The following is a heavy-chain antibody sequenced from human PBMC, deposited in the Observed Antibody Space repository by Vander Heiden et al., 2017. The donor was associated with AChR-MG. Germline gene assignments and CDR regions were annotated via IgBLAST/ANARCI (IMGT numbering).Heavy chain of an antibody. Sequence: QVQLQESGPGLVKPSETLSLTCTVSGVSISSNYWSWMRQPAGKGLEWIGRICTSGSTDYNPSLKSRVTMSGDTSKNQFSLKLSSVTAGGTAVYYCARGGATGTTFYYYYGMDVWGQGTTVTVSS. V-gene: IGHV4-4*07. CDR3: ARGGATGTTFYYYYGMDV. D-gene: IGHD1-1*01. J-gene: IGHJ6*02. CDR1: GVSISSNY. CDR2: ICTSGST.